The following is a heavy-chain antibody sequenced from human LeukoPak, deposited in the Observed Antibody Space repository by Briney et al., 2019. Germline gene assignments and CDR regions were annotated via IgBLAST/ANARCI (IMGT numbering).Heavy chain of an antibody. V-gene: IGHV3-48*03. CDR1: GFTFSIYE. CDR2: ISSTGSTK. Sequence: PGGSLRLSCAASGFTFSIYEMYWVRQVPGQGLEWVSYISSTGSTKYYADSVKGRFTISRDNAKNSLYLQMSSLRAEDTAVYYCATLTVASPFDYWGQGALVTVSS. J-gene: IGHJ4*02. D-gene: IGHD5-12*01. CDR3: ATLTVASPFDY.